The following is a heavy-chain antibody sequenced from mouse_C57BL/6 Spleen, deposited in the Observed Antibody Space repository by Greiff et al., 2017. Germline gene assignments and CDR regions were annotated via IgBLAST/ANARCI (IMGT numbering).Heavy chain of an antibody. V-gene: IGHV1-82*01. CDR1: GYAFSSSW. Sequence: QVQLQQSGPELVKPGDSVKISCKASGYAFSSSWMNWVKQRPGKGLEWIGRIYPGDGDTNYNGKFKGKATLAAYKSSSTAYMQLSSLTSEDSAVYFCARGLQEAMDYWGQGTSVTVSS. CDR2: IYPGDGDT. J-gene: IGHJ4*01. CDR3: ARGLQEAMDY.